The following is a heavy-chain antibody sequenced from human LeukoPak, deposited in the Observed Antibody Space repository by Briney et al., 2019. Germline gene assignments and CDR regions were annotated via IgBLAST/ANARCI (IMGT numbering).Heavy chain of an antibody. V-gene: IGHV3-66*01. J-gene: IGHJ4*02. CDR1: GFTVSSNF. CDR2: IYTSGIT. CDR3: AREDAGGTYSFDY. Sequence: TGGSLRLSCAVFGFTVSSNFMSWVRQAPGKGPEWVSVIYTSGITYYADSVRGRFTISRDNSKNTLYLQMDSLTAEDTAVYYCAREDAGGTYSFDYWGQGTLVTVSS. D-gene: IGHD1-26*01.